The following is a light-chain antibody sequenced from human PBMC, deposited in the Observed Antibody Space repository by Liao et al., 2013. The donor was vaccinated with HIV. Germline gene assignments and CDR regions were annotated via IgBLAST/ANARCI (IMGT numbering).Light chain of an antibody. CDR1: KLGDKY. CDR3: QAWDSSTYVI. Sequence: SYELTQPPSVSVSPGQTASITCSGDKLGDKYAYWYQQKPGQSPVLVIYQDTKRPSGIPERFSGSNSGNTATLTISGTQAMDEAAYYCQAWDSSTYVIFGGGTKLTVL. CDR2: QDT. V-gene: IGLV3-1*01. J-gene: IGLJ2*01.